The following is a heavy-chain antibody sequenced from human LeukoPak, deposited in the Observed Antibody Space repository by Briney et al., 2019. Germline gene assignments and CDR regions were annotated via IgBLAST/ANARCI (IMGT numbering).Heavy chain of an antibody. CDR1: GFTFTSYW. V-gene: IGHV3-74*01. Sequence: GGSLRLSCAASGFTFTSYWLNWVRQAPGKGLEWVSRINSNGSSISYADSVKGRFTVFRDNAKNTLYLQMNSLRAEDTAVYYCAKTGSRGGTFRPSYYYYYMDVWGEGTTVTISS. J-gene: IGHJ6*03. D-gene: IGHD3-9*01. CDR3: AKTGSRGGTFRPSYYYYYMDV. CDR2: INSNGSSI.